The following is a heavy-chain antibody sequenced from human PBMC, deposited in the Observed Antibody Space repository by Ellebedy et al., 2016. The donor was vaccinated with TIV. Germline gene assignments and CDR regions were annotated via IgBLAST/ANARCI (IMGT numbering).Heavy chain of an antibody. CDR1: GYIFTTYY. CDR2: IYPSDSDT. V-gene: IGHV5-51*01. J-gene: IGHJ4*02. Sequence: GESLKISCKASGYIFTTYYIGWVRQMPGKGLEWMGIIYPSDSDTKYSPSFQGHVTISADKSINTAYLQWSSLTASDTASYYCARHLPSYGDYGFDYWGQGTLVTVSS. CDR3: ARHLPSYGDYGFDY. D-gene: IGHD4-17*01.